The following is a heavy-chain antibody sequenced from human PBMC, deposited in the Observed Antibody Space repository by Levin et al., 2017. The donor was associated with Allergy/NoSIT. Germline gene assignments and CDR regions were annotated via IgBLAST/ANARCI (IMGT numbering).Heavy chain of an antibody. CDR1: GHSFNDFSDFY. Sequence: RGESLKISCKISGHSFNDFSDFYIHWVRQAPGQGLQYLGWINPRTGASYTELTFLGRFTMTRDTSASTVSLELNTLRSDDTAVYYCARDQSSTKWYLVYGTFFDPWGQGTLVIVSS. J-gene: IGHJ5*02. CDR3: ARDQSSTKWYLVYGTFFDP. V-gene: IGHV1-2*02. D-gene: IGHD2-2*01. CDR2: INPRTGAS.